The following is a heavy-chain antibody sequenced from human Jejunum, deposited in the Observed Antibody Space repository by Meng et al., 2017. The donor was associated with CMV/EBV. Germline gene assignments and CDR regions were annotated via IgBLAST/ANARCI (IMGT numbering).Heavy chain of an antibody. Sequence: YGMHWVRQAPGKGLEWVAFIRFDGGKKYYADFVKGRFTISRDDSKNTLHLQMNSLKPEDTGDYYCAKSVQDSSSGWYDYYYGMDVWGQGTTVTVSS. D-gene: IGHD6-19*01. CDR1: YG. CDR2: IRFDGGKK. V-gene: IGHV3-30*02. CDR3: AKSVQDSSSGWYDYYYGMDV. J-gene: IGHJ6*02.